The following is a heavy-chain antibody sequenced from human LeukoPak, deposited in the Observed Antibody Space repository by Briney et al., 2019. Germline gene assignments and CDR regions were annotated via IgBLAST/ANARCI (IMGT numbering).Heavy chain of an antibody. Sequence: ASVKVSCKASGYTFTSYDINWVRQAPGQGLEWMGWMNPNSGNTGYAQKFQGRVTMTRNTSISTAYMELSSLISEDTAMYCCARRIAAGGTAIGYWGQGTLVTVSP. CDR3: ARRIAAGGTAIGY. CDR1: GYTFTSYD. D-gene: IGHD6-13*01. J-gene: IGHJ4*02. CDR2: MNPNSGNT. V-gene: IGHV1-8*01.